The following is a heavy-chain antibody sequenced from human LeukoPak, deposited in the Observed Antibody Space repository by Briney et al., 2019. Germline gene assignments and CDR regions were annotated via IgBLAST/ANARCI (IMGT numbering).Heavy chain of an antibody. D-gene: IGHD1-26*01. J-gene: IGHJ3*02. CDR3: ARDQTVRLGAIPGPLDAFDI. CDR1: GYTFTSYG. Sequence: ASVKVSCKASGYTFTSYGISWVRQAPGQGLEWMGWISAYNGNINYAQKLQGRVTMTTDTSTSTAYMELRSLRSDDTAVYYCARDQTVRLGAIPGPLDAFDIWGQGTMVTVSS. V-gene: IGHV1-18*01. CDR2: ISAYNGNI.